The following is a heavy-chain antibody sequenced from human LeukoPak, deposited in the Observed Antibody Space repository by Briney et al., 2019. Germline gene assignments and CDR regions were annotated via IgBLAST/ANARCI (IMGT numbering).Heavy chain of an antibody. CDR3: ARVRGSFASDY. CDR1: GFTFSDYY. V-gene: IGHV3-11*01. D-gene: IGHD1-26*01. CDR2: ISSGGSTI. Sequence: GGSLRLSCAASGFTFSDYYMSWIRQAPGEGLEWVSYISSGGSTIYYADSVKGRFTISRDNAKNSLDLQMNSLRAEDTAVYYCARVRGSFASDYWGQGTLVTASS. J-gene: IGHJ4*02.